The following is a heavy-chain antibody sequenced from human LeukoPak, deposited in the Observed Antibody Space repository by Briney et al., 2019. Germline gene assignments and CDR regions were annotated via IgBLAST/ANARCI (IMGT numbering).Heavy chain of an antibody. Sequence: GASVKVSCRPFGYTFTGRYLHWVRQAPGQGLEWMGWINPNSGGKKHAQNFQGRVTLTRDTSIGTAYMELSSLRSDDTAVYYCARGYYGGINYFQYWGQGTLVTVSS. CDR2: INPNSGGK. CDR3: ARGYYGGINYFQY. CDR1: GYTFTGRY. D-gene: IGHD3-3*01. V-gene: IGHV1-2*02. J-gene: IGHJ4*02.